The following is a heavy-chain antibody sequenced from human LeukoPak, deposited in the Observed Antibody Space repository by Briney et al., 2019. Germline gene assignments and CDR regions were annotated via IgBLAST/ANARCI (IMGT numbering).Heavy chain of an antibody. CDR3: ARVSPSTMIVVSIFDY. V-gene: IGHV1-2*02. D-gene: IGHD3-22*01. CDR1: GYTFAAYY. CDR2: ITPNSGGT. J-gene: IGHJ4*02. Sequence: ASVKVSCKTSGYTFAAYYIHWVRQAPGQGLEWMGWITPNSGGTNYAQKHQGRVTMTTDTSTSTAYMELRSLRSDDTAVYYCARVSPSTMIVVSIFDYWGQGTLVTVSS.